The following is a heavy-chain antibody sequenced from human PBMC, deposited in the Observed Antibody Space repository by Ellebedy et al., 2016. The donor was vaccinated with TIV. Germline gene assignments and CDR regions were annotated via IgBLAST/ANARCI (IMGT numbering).Heavy chain of an antibody. CDR2: IYDSGTT. CDR1: GGSLSSSGYY. J-gene: IGHJ4*02. Sequence: MPSETLSLTCTVSGGSLSSSGYYWVWIRQPPGKGLEWIAYIYDSGTTYYNPSLKSRVTTSVDTSKNQFSLELRSVTAADTAMYYCARRKGGSLDYWGQGTLVTVSS. V-gene: IGHV4-39*01. CDR3: ARRKGGSLDY. D-gene: IGHD3-16*01.